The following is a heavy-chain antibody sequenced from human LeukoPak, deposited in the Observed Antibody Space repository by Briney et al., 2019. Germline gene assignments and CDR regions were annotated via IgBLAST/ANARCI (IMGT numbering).Heavy chain of an antibody. V-gene: IGHV1-69*13. CDR1: GGTFSSYA. J-gene: IGHJ4*02. CDR3: AKNKGTAALGILFDS. Sequence: ASVKVSCKASGGTFSSYAISWVRQAPGQGLEWMGGIIPIFGTANYAQKFQGRVTITADESTSTAYMELSSLRSEDTVVYFCAKNKGTAALGILFDSWGQGTLVTVSS. CDR2: IIPIFGTA. D-gene: IGHD6-13*01.